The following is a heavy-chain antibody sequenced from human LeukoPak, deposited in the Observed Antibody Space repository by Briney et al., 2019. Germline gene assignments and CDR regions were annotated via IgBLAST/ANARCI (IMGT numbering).Heavy chain of an antibody. Sequence: GASVKVSCKASGGTFSSYAISWVRQAPGQGLEWMGGIIPIFGTAIYAKKFQGRVTIAADESTSTAYMELSSLRSEDTAVYYCASSRAIIALRYYYYYMDVWGKGTTVT. J-gene: IGHJ6*03. CDR3: ASSRAIIALRYYYYYMDV. CDR2: IIPIFGTA. D-gene: IGHD2-21*01. V-gene: IGHV1-69*01. CDR1: GGTFSSYA.